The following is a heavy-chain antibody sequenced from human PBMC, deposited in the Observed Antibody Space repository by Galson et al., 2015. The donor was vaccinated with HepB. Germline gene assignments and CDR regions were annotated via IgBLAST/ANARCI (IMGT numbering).Heavy chain of an antibody. D-gene: IGHD5-12*01. Sequence: SLRLSCAASGFTFSRYSMNWVRQAPGKGLEWVSVIWGSGDRTYYADSVKGRFTISRDNSKNTEYLQMDSLRAEDTALYYCAKDYSPDTGYDIDYWGQGTLVTVSS. J-gene: IGHJ4*02. CDR3: AKDYSPDTGYDIDY. CDR2: IWGSGDRT. V-gene: IGHV3-23*01. CDR1: GFTFSRYS.